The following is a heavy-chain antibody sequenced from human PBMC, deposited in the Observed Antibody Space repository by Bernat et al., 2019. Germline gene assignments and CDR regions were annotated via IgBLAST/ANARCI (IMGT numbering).Heavy chain of an antibody. CDR1: GSTFSDHY. V-gene: IGHV3-72*01. Sequence: VQLVESGGGLVQPGGSLRLSCAASGSTFSDHYMDWVRQAPGKGLEWISRIRNKPNSYTTEYAASVKGRFTISRDDSKNSLYLQMNSLKTEDTAVYYCVRDAGYCSGGSCYNLFDSWGQGTLVTVSS. J-gene: IGHJ4*02. CDR2: IRNKPNSYTT. D-gene: IGHD2-15*01. CDR3: VRDAGYCSGGSCYNLFDS.